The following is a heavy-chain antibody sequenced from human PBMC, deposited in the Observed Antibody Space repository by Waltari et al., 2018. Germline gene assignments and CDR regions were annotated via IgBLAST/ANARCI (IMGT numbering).Heavy chain of an antibody. J-gene: IGHJ4*02. V-gene: IGHV3-23*03. CDR3: AKDSIAAAGFFDY. D-gene: IGHD6-13*01. CDR2: IYSGGST. Sequence: EVQLLESGGGLVQPGGSLRLSCAASGFTLSSYAMSWVRQAPGKGLEWVSVIYSGGSTYYADSVKGRFTISRDNSKNTLYLQMNSLRAEDTAVYYCAKDSIAAAGFFDYWGQGTLVTVSS. CDR1: GFTLSSYA.